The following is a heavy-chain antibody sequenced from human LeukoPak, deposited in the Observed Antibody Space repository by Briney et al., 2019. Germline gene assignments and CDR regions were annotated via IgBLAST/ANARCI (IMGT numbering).Heavy chain of an antibody. CDR3: ARDLEFGLVYFDY. J-gene: IGHJ4*02. CDR1: GYTFTSYY. V-gene: IGHV1-46*01. D-gene: IGHD3-3*01. Sequence: ASVKVSCKASGYTFTSYYIHWVRQAPGQGLEWMGIINPSGGSTSYAQKFQGRVTMTRDTSTSTVYMELSSLRSEDTGVYYCARDLEFGLVYFDYWGQGTLVTVSS. CDR2: INPSGGST.